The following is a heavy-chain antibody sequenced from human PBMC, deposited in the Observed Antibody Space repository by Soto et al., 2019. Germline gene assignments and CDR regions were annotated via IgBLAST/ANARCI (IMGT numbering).Heavy chain of an antibody. V-gene: IGHV4-59*06. CDR3: ARYGGYEGLRLDP. D-gene: IGHD5-12*01. J-gene: IGHJ5*02. Sequence: SETLSLTCTVSGGSISSYYWIWIRQPPGKGLEWIGYIYYSGSTYYNPSLKSRVTISVDTSKNQFSLQLSSVTAADTAVYYCARYGGYEGLRLDPWGQGTLVTVSS. CDR1: GGSISSYY. CDR2: IYYSGST.